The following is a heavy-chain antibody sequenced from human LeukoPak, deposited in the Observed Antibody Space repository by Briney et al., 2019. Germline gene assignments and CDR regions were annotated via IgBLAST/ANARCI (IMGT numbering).Heavy chain of an antibody. J-gene: IGHJ4*02. CDR2: IIPIFGTA. CDR1: GGTFISYA. CDR3: ATSYDSSGYYLYYFDY. Sequence: SVKVSCKASGGTFISYAISWVRQAPGQGLEWMGGIIPIFGTANYAQKFQGRVTITADESTSTAYMELSSLRSEDTAVYYCATSYDSSGYYLYYFDYWGQGTLVTVSS. D-gene: IGHD3-22*01. V-gene: IGHV1-69*13.